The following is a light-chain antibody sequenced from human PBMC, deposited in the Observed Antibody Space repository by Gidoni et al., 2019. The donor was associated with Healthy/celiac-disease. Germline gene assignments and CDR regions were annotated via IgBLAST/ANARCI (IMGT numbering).Light chain of an antibody. CDR1: RSNIGSNT. J-gene: IGLJ2*01. Sequence: QSVLTQPPSASGTPGQRVTISCSGSRSNIGSNTVNWYQQRPGTAPKLLIYSNNQRPSGVPDRFSGSNPGTSASLAISVLQSEDEADYYCAAWDDSRNGRVFGGGTKLTVL. CDR2: SNN. V-gene: IGLV1-44*01. CDR3: AAWDDSRNGRV.